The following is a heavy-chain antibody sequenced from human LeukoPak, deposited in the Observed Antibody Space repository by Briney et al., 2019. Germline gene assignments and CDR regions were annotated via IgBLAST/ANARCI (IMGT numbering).Heavy chain of an antibody. CDR2: IYYSGST. CDR1: GGSISSSSYY. CDR3: ARVFDSGSQAYFYYMDV. V-gene: IGHV4-39*07. J-gene: IGHJ6*03. D-gene: IGHD3-10*01. Sequence: SETLSLTCAVSGGSISSSSYYWGWIRQPPGKGLEWIGSIYYSGSTYYNPSLKSRVTISVDTSKNQFSLKLSSVTAADTAVYYCARVFDSGSQAYFYYMDVWGKGTTVTISS.